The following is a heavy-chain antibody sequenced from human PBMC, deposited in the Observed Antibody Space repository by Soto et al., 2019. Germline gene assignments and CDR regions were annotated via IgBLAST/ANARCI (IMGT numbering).Heavy chain of an antibody. V-gene: IGHV3-74*01. CDR1: GFTFSSYW. J-gene: IGHJ4*02. D-gene: IGHD7-27*01. Sequence: GGSLRLSCAASGFTFSSYWMHWVRQAPGKGLVLVTRINSDASSTNYADSVKGRFTVSRDNAKNTLYLQMNSLRAEDTAVYYCARDPALGLFDYWGQGTLVTVSS. CDR3: ARDPALGLFDY. CDR2: INSDASST.